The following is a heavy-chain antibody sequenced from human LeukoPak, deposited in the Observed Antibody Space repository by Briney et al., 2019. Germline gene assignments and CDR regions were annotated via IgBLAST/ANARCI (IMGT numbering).Heavy chain of an antibody. V-gene: IGHV4-59*01. D-gene: IGHD1-26*01. CDR2: IYYSGST. CDR1: GGSISSYY. J-gene: IGHJ3*02. CDR3: ARELREHGVFDI. Sequence: PSETLSLTCTVSGGSISSYYWSWIRQPPGKGLEWIGYIYYSGSTNYNPSLKSRVTISVDTSKNQFSLKLSSVTAADTAVYYCARELREHGVFDIWGQGTMVTVSS.